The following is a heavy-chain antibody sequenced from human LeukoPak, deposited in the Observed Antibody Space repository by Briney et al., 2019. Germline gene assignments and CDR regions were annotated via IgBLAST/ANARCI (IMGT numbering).Heavy chain of an antibody. D-gene: IGHD5-12*01. CDR2: ISGSGGST. CDR1: GFTFSSYA. Sequence: GGSLRLSCAASGFTFSSYAMSWVRQAPGKGLEWVSAISGSGGSTYYADSVKGRFTISRDNSKNTLYLQMNSLRAEDTAVYYCAKDRPPDIVATYAYDYWGQGTLVTVSS. J-gene: IGHJ4*02. CDR3: AKDRPPDIVATYAYDY. V-gene: IGHV3-23*01.